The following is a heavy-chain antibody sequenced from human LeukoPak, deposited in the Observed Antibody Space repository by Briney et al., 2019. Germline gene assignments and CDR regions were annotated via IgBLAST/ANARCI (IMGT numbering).Heavy chain of an antibody. CDR2: ISGYNGNT. CDR3: ARDQVTRDYDSSGYLCWFDP. CDR1: GYSFTTYG. D-gene: IGHD3-22*01. Sequence: EASVKVSCKTSGYSFTTYGVSWVRQAPGQGLEWMGWISGYNGNTKYARNFQGRVTMTTDTSTNTAYMELRSLRSDDTAVYYCARDQVTRDYDSSGYLCWFDPWGQGTLVTVSS. J-gene: IGHJ5*02. V-gene: IGHV1-18*01.